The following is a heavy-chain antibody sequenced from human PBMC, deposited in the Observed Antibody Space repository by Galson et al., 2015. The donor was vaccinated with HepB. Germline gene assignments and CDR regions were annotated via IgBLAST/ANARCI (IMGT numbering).Heavy chain of an antibody. CDR2: IDTNTGNP. J-gene: IGHJ5*02. D-gene: IGHD3-10*01. CDR1: GYIFTNFA. CDR3: ARTPYYGSGNYFNVWFDP. Sequence: SVKVSCKASGYIFTNFAMDWVRQAPGQGLEWMGWIDTNTGNPTYAQGFAGRFVFSLDTSATTAYLQISSLKAEDTAVYYCARTPYYGSGNYFNVWFDPWGQGTLVLVSS. V-gene: IGHV7-4-1*02.